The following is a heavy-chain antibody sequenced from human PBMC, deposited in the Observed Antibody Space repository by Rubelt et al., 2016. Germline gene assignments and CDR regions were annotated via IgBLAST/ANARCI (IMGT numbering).Heavy chain of an antibody. CDR2: IYPGDSDT. CDR3: ARHGDYYDSREL. Sequence: RQMPGKGLEWMGIIYPGDSDTRYSPSFQGQVTISADKSISTAYLQWSSLKASDTAMYYCARHGDYYDSRELWGQGTMVTVSS. D-gene: IGHD3-22*01. J-gene: IGHJ3*01. V-gene: IGHV5-51*01.